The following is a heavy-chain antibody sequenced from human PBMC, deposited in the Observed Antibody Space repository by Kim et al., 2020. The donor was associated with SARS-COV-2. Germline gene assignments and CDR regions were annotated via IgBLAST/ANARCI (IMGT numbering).Heavy chain of an antibody. CDR1: GFTFDDYA. J-gene: IGHJ6*02. Sequence: GGSLRLSCAASGFTFDDYAMHWVRQAPGKGLEWVSGISWNSGSIGYADSVKGRFTISRDNAKNSLYLQMNSLRAEDTALYYCAKDRGIRNQYYYYGMDVWGQGTTVTVSS. V-gene: IGHV3-9*01. CDR3: AKDRGIRNQYYYYGMDV. D-gene: IGHD6-13*01. CDR2: ISWNSGSI.